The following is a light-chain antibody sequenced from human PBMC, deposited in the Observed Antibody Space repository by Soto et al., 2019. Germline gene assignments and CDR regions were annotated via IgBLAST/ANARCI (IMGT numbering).Light chain of an antibody. J-gene: IGKJ1*01. CDR3: QQYKHWPRT. CDR2: GAS. Sequence: EVVMTQSPATLSVSPGERATLSCRASQSVSSNLAWFQQKPGQAPRLLIYGASTRATGIPGRFSGSGSGTEFSLAISSLQSEDFAVYYCQQYKHWPRTFGQGTKAEI. CDR1: QSVSSN. V-gene: IGKV3-15*01.